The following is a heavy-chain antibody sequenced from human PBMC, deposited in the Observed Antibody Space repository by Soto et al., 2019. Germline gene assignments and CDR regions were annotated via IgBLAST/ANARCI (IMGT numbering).Heavy chain of an antibody. Sequence: PGGSLRLSCAASGFTFSDHYMDWVRQAPGKGLEWVGRIRKRVNGYTTEYAASVKGRFTISRDDSTNSMYLQMNSLKTEDTAVYFCTRVSSTSYFDFWAQGTLVTVSS. D-gene: IGHD2-2*01. CDR1: GFTFSDHY. CDR3: TRVSSTSYFDF. CDR2: IRKRVNGYTT. V-gene: IGHV3-72*01. J-gene: IGHJ4*02.